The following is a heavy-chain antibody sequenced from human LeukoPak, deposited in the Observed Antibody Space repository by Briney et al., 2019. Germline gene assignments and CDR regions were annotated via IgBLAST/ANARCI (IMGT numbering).Heavy chain of an antibody. CDR1: GGSISSYY. J-gene: IGHJ3*02. V-gene: IGHV4-59*01. CDR2: IYYSGST. Sequence: SETLSLTCTVSGGSISSYYWSWIRQPPGKGLEWIGYIYYSGSTNYNPSLKSRVTISVDTSKNQFSLKLTSVTAADTAVYYCARHSGHSSTNDAFDIWGQGTMVIVSS. D-gene: IGHD6-13*01. CDR3: ARHSGHSSTNDAFDI.